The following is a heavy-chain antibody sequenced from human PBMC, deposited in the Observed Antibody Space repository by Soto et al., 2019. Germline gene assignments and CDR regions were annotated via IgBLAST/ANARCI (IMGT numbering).Heavy chain of an antibody. V-gene: IGHV4-59*01. CDR1: GGSIISYY. CDR2: IYYSGST. D-gene: IGHD4-17*01. J-gene: IGHJ4*02. Sequence: SETLSVTCTVSGGSIISYYWSWIRQPPGKGLEWIGYIYYSGSTNYNPSLKSRVTISVDTSKNQFSLKLSSVTAADTAVYYCARGPHDYGDYGAVEYFDYWGQGTLVTVSS. CDR3: ARGPHDYGDYGAVEYFDY.